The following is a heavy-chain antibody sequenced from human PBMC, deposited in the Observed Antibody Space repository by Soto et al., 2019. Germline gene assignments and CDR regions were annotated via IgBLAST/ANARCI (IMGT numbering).Heavy chain of an antibody. D-gene: IGHD5-18*01. CDR3: AKVDTAVAYYFDY. Sequence: WVRPAPWEGLERVSAVWGSGGSTDYADAVEGRCTISRDESKNTLYLQMNSLRAEDTAVYYCAKVDTAVAYYFDYWGQGTLVTVS. J-gene: IGHJ4*02. V-gene: IGHV3-23*01. CDR2: VWGSGGST.